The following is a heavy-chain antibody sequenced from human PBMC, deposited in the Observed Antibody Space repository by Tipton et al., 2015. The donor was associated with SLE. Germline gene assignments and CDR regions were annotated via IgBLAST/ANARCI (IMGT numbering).Heavy chain of an antibody. D-gene: IGHD3-10*01. CDR1: GFTFGSYS. CDR2: ISSSGSTI. V-gene: IGHV3-48*04. J-gene: IGHJ3*02. Sequence: SLRLSCAASGFTFGSYSMNWVRQAPGKGLEWVSYISSSGSTIYYADSVKGRFTISRDNAKNSLYLQMNSLRAEDTAVYYCARGSDAFDIWGQGTMVTVSS. CDR3: ARGSDAFDI.